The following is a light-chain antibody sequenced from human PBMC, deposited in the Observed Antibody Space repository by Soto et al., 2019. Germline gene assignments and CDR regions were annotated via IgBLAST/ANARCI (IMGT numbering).Light chain of an antibody. CDR3: GTWDSSLSAVI. J-gene: IGLJ2*01. Sequence: QSVLTQPPSVSAAPGQKVTISCSGSNSNIGNNYVSWYQQLPGTAPKLLIYDNNKRPSGIPGRFSGSKSGTSATLGITGLKTGDEADYYCGTWDSSLSAVIFGGGTKLTVL. CDR1: NSNIGNNY. CDR2: DNN. V-gene: IGLV1-51*01.